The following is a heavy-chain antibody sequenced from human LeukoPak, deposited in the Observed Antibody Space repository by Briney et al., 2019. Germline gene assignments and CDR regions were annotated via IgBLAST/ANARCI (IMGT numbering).Heavy chain of an antibody. CDR1: GFTFSSYS. J-gene: IGHJ4*02. V-gene: IGHV3-53*01. D-gene: IGHD6-6*01. Sequence: PGGSLRLSCAASGFTFSSYSMNWIRQAPGKGLEWVSVIYDGGSRYYADSVKGRFTISRDTSKNTVYLEMNGLRVDDTAVYYCANGSSAYYFESWGQGTLVTVSA. CDR2: IYDGGSR. CDR3: ANGSSAYYFES.